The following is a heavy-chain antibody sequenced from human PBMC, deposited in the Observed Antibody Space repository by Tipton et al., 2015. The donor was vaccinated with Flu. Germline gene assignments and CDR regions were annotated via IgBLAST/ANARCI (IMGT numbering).Heavy chain of an antibody. J-gene: IGHJ4*02. CDR1: GGSISSYY. CDR2: IYYSGST. CDR3: ARAPRCSASCFYFDY. V-gene: IGHV4-59*01. Sequence: LRLSCTVSGGSISSYYWSWIRQPPGKGLEWIGYIYYSGSTNYNPSLKSRVTISVDTPKNQFSLKLSSVTAADTAVYYCARAPRCSASCFYFDYWGQGTLVTVSS. D-gene: IGHD2-2*01.